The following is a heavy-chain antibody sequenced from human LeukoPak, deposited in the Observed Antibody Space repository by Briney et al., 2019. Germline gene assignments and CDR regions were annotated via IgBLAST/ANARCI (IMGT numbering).Heavy chain of an antibody. Sequence: SETLSLTCSVSGGSVSSGSSYWSRIRQPPGKGLEWIGYIYYSGSTNYNPSLKSRVTISVDTAKNQFSLKLSSVTAADTAVYYCARSLKPAVAPVGVWGKGTTVTVSS. D-gene: IGHD6-13*01. CDR3: ARSLKPAVAPVGV. CDR1: GGSVSSGSSY. J-gene: IGHJ6*04. V-gene: IGHV4-61*01. CDR2: IYYSGST.